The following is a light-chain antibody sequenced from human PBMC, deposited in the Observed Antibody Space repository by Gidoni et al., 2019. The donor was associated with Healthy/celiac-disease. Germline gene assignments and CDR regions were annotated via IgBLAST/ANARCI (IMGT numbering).Light chain of an antibody. Sequence: QSVLTQPPSVSAAPGQKVTISCSGSSSNIGNNYVSWYQQLPGTAPKLLIYDKNKRPSGIPDRFSGSKSGTSATLGITGLQTGDEADYYCGTWDSSLSDVVFGGGTKLTV. CDR3: GTWDSSLSDVV. CDR1: SSNIGNNY. CDR2: DKN. V-gene: IGLV1-51*01. J-gene: IGLJ2*01.